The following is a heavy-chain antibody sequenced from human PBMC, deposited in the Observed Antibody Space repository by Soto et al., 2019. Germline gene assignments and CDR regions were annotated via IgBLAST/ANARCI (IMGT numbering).Heavy chain of an antibody. CDR2: IVVGSGNT. Sequence: SVKVSCKASGFTFSSSAVQWVRQARGQRLEWIGKIVVGSGNTNYAQKFQERVTITRDMSTSTAHMELSSLRSEDTAFYYCAAFDPGPMGFDPWGQGTLVTVS. CDR3: AAFDPGPMGFDP. CDR1: GFTFSSSA. V-gene: IGHV1-58*01. J-gene: IGHJ5*02. D-gene: IGHD3-9*01.